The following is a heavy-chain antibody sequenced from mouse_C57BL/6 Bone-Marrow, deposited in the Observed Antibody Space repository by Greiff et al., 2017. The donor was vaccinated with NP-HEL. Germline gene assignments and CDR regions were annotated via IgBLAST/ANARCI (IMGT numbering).Heavy chain of an antibody. CDR2: INPYNGGT. Sequence: EVKLLESGPVLVKPGASVKMSCKASGYTFTDYYMNWVKQSHGKSLEWIGVINPYNGGTSYNQKFKGKATLTVDKSSSTAYMELNSLTSEDSAVYYCARRGTGYDFDYWGQGTTLTVSS. J-gene: IGHJ2*01. CDR3: ARRGTGYDFDY. D-gene: IGHD3-3*01. V-gene: IGHV1-19*01. CDR1: GYTFTDYY.